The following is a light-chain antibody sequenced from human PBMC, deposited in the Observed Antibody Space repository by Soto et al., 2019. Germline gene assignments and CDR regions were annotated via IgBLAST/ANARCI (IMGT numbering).Light chain of an antibody. V-gene: IGKV1-5*01. J-gene: IGKJ5*01. CDR1: QDVHTW. Sequence: DFQMTQSPSTLSASVGDRVTITCRASQDVHTWLAWYQQKPGKAPKLLIYDASRLESGVPSRFSGSGSGTEFTLAITRLQPYDFSTYYCQQYNSYSITFGQGTRLEIK. CDR2: DAS. CDR3: QQYNSYSIT.